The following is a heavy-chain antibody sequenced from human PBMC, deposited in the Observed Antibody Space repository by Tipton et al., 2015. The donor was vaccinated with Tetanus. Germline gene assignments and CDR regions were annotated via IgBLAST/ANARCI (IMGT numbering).Heavy chain of an antibody. CDR2: VYHSGAT. CDR1: GDSVSSGSYC. CDR3: ARANNDYPKKGPFDY. Sequence: TLSLTCSVSGDSVSSGSYCWTWIRQPPGKEPEWVGYVYHSGATNYHPSLKSRLAISADTSKNQFSLNLRSVITTDTAVYYCARANNDYPKKGPFDYWGHGILVIVSS. V-gene: IGHV4-61*01. J-gene: IGHJ4*01. D-gene: IGHD5-12*01.